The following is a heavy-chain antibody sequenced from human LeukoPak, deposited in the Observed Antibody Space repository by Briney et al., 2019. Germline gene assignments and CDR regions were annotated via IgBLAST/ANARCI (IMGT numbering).Heavy chain of an antibody. J-gene: IGHJ5*02. CDR3: ASVTYYYDSSGYYSVEP. CDR1: GGSIGSSSYY. Sequence: SETLSLTCTVSGGSIGSSSYYWGWIRQPPGKGLEWIGSIYYSGSTYYNPSLKSRVTISVDTSKNQFSLKLSSVTAADTAVYYCASVTYYYDSSGYYSVEPWGQGTLVTVSS. D-gene: IGHD3-22*01. V-gene: IGHV4-39*01. CDR2: IYYSGST.